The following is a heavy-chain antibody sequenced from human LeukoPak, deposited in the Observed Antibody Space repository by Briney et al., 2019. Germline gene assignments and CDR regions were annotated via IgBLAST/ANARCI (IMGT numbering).Heavy chain of an antibody. D-gene: IGHD2-2*01. V-gene: IGHV3-7*01. Sequence: GGSLRLSCAASGFTFSSYWMSWVRQAPGKGLEWVANIKQDGSEKYYVDSVKGRFTISRDNAKNSLYLQMNSLRAEDTAVYYCARVGVGYCSSTSCYNWFDPWGQGTLVTVSS. CDR1: GFTFSSYW. J-gene: IGHJ5*02. CDR2: IKQDGSEK. CDR3: ARVGVGYCSSTSCYNWFDP.